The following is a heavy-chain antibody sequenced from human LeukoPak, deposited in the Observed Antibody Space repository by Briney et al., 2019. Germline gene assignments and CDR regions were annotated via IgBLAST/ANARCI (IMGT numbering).Heavy chain of an antibody. Sequence: SVKVSCKASGYTFTSYAISWVRQAPGQGLEWMGGIIPIFGTANYAQKFQGRVTITADKSTSTAYMELSSLRSEDTAVYYCARAQIAAGRGYNWFDPWGQGTLVTVSS. V-gene: IGHV1-69*06. CDR3: ARAQIAAGRGYNWFDP. CDR2: IIPIFGTA. CDR1: GYTFTSYA. J-gene: IGHJ5*02. D-gene: IGHD6-13*01.